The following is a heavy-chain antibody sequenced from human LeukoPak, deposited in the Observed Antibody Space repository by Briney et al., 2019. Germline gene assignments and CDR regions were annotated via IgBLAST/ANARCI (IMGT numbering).Heavy chain of an antibody. J-gene: IGHJ3*02. CDR1: GYTFTGYY. Sequence: ASVKVSCKASGYTFTGYYMHWVRQAPGQRLEWMGWINPNSGGTNYAQKFQGRVTMTRDTSISTAYTELSRLRSDDTAVYYCARDTAYTAMASDDAFDIWGQGTMVTVSS. CDR2: INPNSGGT. D-gene: IGHD5-18*01. V-gene: IGHV1-2*02. CDR3: ARDTAYTAMASDDAFDI.